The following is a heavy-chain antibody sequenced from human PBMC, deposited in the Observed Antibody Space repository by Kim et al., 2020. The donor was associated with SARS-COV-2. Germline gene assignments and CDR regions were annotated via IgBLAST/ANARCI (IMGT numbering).Heavy chain of an antibody. CDR3: ARRMEGELQMDY. V-gene: IGHV5-51*01. J-gene: IGHJ4*02. D-gene: IGHD3-10*01. Sequence: RYSPSFQGQVTISADKSISTAYLQWSSLKASDTAMYYCARRMEGELQMDYWGQGTLVTVSS.